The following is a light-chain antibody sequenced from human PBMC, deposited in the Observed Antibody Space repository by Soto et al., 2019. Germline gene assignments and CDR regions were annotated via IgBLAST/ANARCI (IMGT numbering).Light chain of an antibody. CDR2: DVS. Sequence: QSALTQPASVSGSPGQSITISCTGTSSDVGANTYVSWYQQHPGKAPKVLIHDVSNRPSGVSNRFSGFKSGNTASLTISGFQAEDEADYYCSSYTTSSTYVFGTGTKLTVL. CDR1: SSDVGANTY. CDR3: SSYTTSSTYV. J-gene: IGLJ1*01. V-gene: IGLV2-14*01.